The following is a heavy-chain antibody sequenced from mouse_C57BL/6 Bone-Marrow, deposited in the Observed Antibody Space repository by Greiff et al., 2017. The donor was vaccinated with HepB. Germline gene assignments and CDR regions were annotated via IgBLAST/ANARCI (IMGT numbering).Heavy chain of an antibody. D-gene: IGHD2-1*01. V-gene: IGHV1-54*01. Sequence: VKLMESGAELVRPGTSVKVSCKASGYAFTNYLIEWVKQRPGQGLEWIGVINPGSGGTNYNEKFKGKATLTADKSSSTAYMQLSSLTSEDSAVYFCAREGLVYYGNYDYAMDYWGQGTSVTVSS. CDR1: GYAFTNYL. J-gene: IGHJ4*01. CDR2: INPGSGGT. CDR3: AREGLVYYGNYDYAMDY.